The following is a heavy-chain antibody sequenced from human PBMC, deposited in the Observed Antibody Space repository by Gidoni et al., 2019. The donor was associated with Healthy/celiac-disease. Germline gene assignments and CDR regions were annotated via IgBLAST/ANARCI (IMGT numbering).Heavy chain of an antibody. Sequence: QITLKESGPTLVKPTQTLTLTCTFSGFSPSTSGVGVGWIRQPPGKALEWLALHYWDDDKRYSPSLKSRLTITKDTSKNQVVLTMTNMDPVDTATYYCAHAAHYYDSSGYYSFFYFDYWGQGTLVTVSS. D-gene: IGHD3-22*01. V-gene: IGHV2-5*02. CDR3: AHAAHYYDSSGYYSFFYFDY. J-gene: IGHJ4*02. CDR2: HYWDDDK. CDR1: GFSPSTSGVG.